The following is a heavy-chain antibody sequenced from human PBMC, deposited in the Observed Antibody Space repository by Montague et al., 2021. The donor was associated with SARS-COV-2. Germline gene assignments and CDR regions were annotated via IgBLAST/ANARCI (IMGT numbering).Heavy chain of an antibody. CDR3: VRAGGFHNRPPV. D-gene: IGHD4-23*01. V-gene: IGHV4-4*02. CDR1: GDSIMTTDC. CDR2: IYQDAST. J-gene: IGHJ4*02. Sequence: SETLSLTCAVSGDSIMTTDCWSWVRQPPGKGLEWIGEIYQDASTNYNPSLKSRVTMSVDRSKNQVSLELYSVTAADTALYYCVRAGGFHNRPPVWGQGALVIVSS.